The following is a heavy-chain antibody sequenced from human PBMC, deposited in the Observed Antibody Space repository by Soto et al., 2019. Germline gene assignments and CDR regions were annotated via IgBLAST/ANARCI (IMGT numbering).Heavy chain of an antibody. Sequence: QVQLVESGGGVVQPGRSLRLSCAASGFTFSSYGMHWVRQAPGKGLEWVAVIWYDGSNKYYADSVKGRFTISRDNSKNTLYLQMNSLRAEDTAVYYCARGAHCISTSGGMDVWGLGTTVTVSS. J-gene: IGHJ6*02. CDR3: ARGAHCISTSGGMDV. V-gene: IGHV3-33*01. CDR2: IWYDGSNK. D-gene: IGHD2-2*01. CDR1: GFTFSSYG.